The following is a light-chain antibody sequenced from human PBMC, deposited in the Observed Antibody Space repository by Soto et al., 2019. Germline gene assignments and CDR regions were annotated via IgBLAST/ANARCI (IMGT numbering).Light chain of an antibody. CDR1: QSVNTY. CDR2: DAA. V-gene: IGKV1-39*01. CDR3: QQSYITPLT. J-gene: IGKJ4*01. Sequence: DIQMTQSPSSLSASVGDRVSITCRASQSVNTYLSWYQQRPGKAPNLLIFDAASLHSGVPSRFSGSGSGTDFTLNISSLQPGDFATYFCQQSYITPLTFGGGTKVEIK.